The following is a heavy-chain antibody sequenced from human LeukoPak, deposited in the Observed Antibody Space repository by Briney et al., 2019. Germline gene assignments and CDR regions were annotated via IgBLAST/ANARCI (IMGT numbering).Heavy chain of an antibody. J-gene: IGHJ4*02. CDR1: GFTFSIYW. CDR3: ARDAPGNTALDY. CDR2: INSDGSST. D-gene: IGHD5-18*01. Sequence: GGSLRLSCAASGFTFSIYWMHWVRHPPGKGPVWVSRINSDGSSTSYADSVKGRFTISRDNAKNTLYLQMNSLRVEDTALYYCARDAPGNTALDYWGQGSLVTVSS. V-gene: IGHV3-74*01.